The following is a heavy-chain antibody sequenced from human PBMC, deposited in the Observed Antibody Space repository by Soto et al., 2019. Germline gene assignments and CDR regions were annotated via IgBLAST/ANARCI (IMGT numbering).Heavy chain of an antibody. V-gene: IGHV4-59*01. CDR3: AGEGIPSRNWFDP. CDR1: GGAISSYY. CDR2: IHSSGSS. J-gene: IGHJ5*02. D-gene: IGHD2-21*01. Sequence: SETLSLTCAVSGGAISSYYWTWIRQPPGKGLEWIGYIHSSGSSNYNPSLKRRVTISVDTSKNQFSLKLISVTAADTAVYYCAGEGIPSRNWFDPWGQGTLVTVSS.